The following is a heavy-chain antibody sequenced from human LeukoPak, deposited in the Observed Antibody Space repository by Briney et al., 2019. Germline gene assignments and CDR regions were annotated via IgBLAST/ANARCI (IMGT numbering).Heavy chain of an antibody. D-gene: IGHD3/OR15-3a*01. Sequence: PSETLSLTCIVSGGSISSYYWSWIRQPPGKGLEWIGYIYYSGSTNYNPSLKSRVTISVDTSKNQFSLKLSSVTAADTAVYYCARDGTGYLDYYFDYWGQGTLVTVSS. J-gene: IGHJ4*02. CDR2: IYYSGST. CDR3: ARDGTGYLDYYFDY. V-gene: IGHV4-59*01. CDR1: GGSISSYY.